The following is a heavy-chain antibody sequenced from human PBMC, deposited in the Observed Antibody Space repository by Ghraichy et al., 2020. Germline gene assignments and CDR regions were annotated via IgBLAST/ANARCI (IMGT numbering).Heavy chain of an antibody. CDR2: ISGSGGST. V-gene: IGHV3-23*01. J-gene: IGHJ4*02. Sequence: LSLTCAVSGFTFSSYAMSWVRQAPGKGLEWVSGISGSGGSTYYADSVKGRFTISRDNSKNTLYLQMNSLRAEDTAVYYCVPRYSDYWGQGTQVTVSS. CDR3: VPRYSDY. CDR1: GFTFSSYA.